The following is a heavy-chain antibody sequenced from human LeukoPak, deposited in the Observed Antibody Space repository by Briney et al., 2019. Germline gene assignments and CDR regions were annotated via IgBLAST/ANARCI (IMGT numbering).Heavy chain of an antibody. CDR2: INSEGGLI. D-gene: IGHD6-25*01. CDR3: TRAAEQRPIDY. V-gene: IGHV3-74*01. CDR1: GFALSDYW. J-gene: IGHJ4*02. Sequence: GGSLRLSCAASGFALSDYWMHWVRQAPGKALVWVSRINSEGGLISYADSVKGRFTIYRDNAKNTLYLQMNSLTAGDTAMYYCTRAAEQRPIDYWGQGTLVTVSS.